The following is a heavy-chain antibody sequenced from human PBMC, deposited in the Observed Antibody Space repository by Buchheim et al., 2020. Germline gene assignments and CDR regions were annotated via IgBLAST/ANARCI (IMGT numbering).Heavy chain of an antibody. V-gene: IGHV3-23*01. J-gene: IGHJ5*02. CDR3: ARVGVGYGRRTEGFDP. Sequence: EVQLLESGGGLVQPGGSLRLSCAASGFTFSNYAMRWVRQAPGKGLEWVSAISGSGAHTYYADSVKGRLSISRDNSNNTLHLQLHSLRVEDTAVYYCARVGVGYGRRTEGFDPWGQGTL. CDR2: ISGSGAHT. D-gene: IGHD5-18*01. CDR1: GFTFSNYA.